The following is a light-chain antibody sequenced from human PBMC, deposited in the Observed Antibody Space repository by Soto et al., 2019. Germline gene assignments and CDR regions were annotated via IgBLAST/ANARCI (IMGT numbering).Light chain of an antibody. V-gene: IGLV2-23*01. CDR1: SSDVGSYNL. J-gene: IGLJ7*01. CDR3: CSYAGSRWV. CDR2: EGS. Sequence: QSALTQPASVSGSPGQSITISCTRTSSDVGSYNLVSWYQQHPGKAPKLMIYEGSKRPSGVSNRFSGSKSGNTASLTISGLQAEDEADYYCCSYAGSRWVFGGGTQLTVL.